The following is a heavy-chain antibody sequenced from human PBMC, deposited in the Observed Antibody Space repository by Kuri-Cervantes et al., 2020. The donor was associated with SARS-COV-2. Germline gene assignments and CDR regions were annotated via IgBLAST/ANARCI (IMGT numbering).Heavy chain of an antibody. CDR2: INGYNDNT. CDR3: ARGIVVVVAAVGYFDY. Sequence: ASVKVSCKASGYTFTNYGISWVRQAPGQGLEWMGWINGYNDNTKYAQKLQGRVTMTTDTSTSTAYMELRSLRSDDTAVCYCARGIVVVVAAVGYFDYWGQGTLVTVSS. V-gene: IGHV1-18*04. J-gene: IGHJ4*02. CDR1: GYTFTNYG. D-gene: IGHD2-15*01.